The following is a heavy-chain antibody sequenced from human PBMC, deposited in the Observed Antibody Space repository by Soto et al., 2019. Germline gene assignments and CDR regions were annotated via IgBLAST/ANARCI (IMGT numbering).Heavy chain of an antibody. D-gene: IGHD3-10*01. V-gene: IGHV4-59*01. CDR1: GGSISSYY. J-gene: IGHJ4*02. CDR2: IYYSGST. CDR3: ARFRPFGGQAVETYYFDY. Sequence: SETLSLTCTVSGGSISSYYWSWIRQPPGKGLEWIGYIYYSGSTNYNPSLKSRVTISVDTSKNQFSLKLSSVTAADTAVYYCARFRPFGGQAVETYYFDYWGQGTLVTVSS.